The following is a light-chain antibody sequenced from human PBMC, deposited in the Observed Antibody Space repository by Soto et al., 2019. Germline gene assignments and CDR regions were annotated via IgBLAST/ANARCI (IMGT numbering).Light chain of an antibody. CDR3: QHYYSFTWT. V-gene: IGKV1-5*01. CDR1: QSINKW. CDR2: DAS. Sequence: DIQMNKSPSALSASVGGRVTITCRASQSINKWMAWYQQKPGKAPKLLIYDASSLESGIPSRFGGSGSGTEFTLTISSLQPDDFATYYCQHYYSFTWTFGQWTKVDIK. J-gene: IGKJ1*01.